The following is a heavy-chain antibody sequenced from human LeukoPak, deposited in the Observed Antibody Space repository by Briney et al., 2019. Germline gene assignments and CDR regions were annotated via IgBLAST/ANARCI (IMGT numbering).Heavy chain of an antibody. CDR2: LNPNNGDT. CDR3: ARDGGYSGTYFAS. J-gene: IGHJ4*02. Sequence: GASVKVSCKASGYIFTTYFIHWVRQAPAQGLEWMGWLNPNNGDTNYVQKFQGRVTMTRDTSISTAYMELTRLRSDDTAVYYCARDGGYSGTYFASRGQGTLVTVSS. D-gene: IGHD1-26*01. CDR1: GYIFTTYF. V-gene: IGHV1-2*02.